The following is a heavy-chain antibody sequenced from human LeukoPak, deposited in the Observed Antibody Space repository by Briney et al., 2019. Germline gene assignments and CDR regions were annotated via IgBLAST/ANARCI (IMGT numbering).Heavy chain of an antibody. Sequence: GGSLRLSCAVSGFTFSDHYMDWVRQAPGKGLEWVGRMKKRVDRFRTEYAASVRGRFTISRDDSKNSVFLQMNSLKTEDTAVYYCTRADVVAARPDYWGQGTLVTVSS. CDR3: TRADVVAARPDY. J-gene: IGHJ4*02. V-gene: IGHV3-72*01. CDR1: GFTFSDHY. D-gene: IGHD2-21*01. CDR2: MKKRVDRFRT.